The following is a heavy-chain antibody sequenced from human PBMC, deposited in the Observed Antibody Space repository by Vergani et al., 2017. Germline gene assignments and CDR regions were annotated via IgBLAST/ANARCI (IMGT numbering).Heavy chain of an antibody. CDR1: GGSISSSSYY. D-gene: IGHD4-17*01. CDR3: AREATVTTAYAFDI. Sequence: QLQLQESGPGLVKPSETLSLTCTVSGGSISSSSYYWGWIRQPPGKGLEWIGSIYYSGSTYYNPSLTSRVTISVDTSQNEFSLKLSSVTAADTAVYYCAREATVTTAYAFDIWGQGTMVTVSS. CDR2: IYYSGST. V-gene: IGHV4-39*07. J-gene: IGHJ3*02.